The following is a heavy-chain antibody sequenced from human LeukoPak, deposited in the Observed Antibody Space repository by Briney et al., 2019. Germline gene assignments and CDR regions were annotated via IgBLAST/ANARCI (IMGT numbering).Heavy chain of an antibody. CDR2: IHTSGST. J-gene: IGHJ6*03. Sequence: SETLSLTCIVSGGSISSYYWSWIRQPPGKGLEWIGYIHTSGSTNYNPSLKSRLTISVDTSKNQFSLKLNSVTAADTAMYYCTRHGVARAGTYNYYYLDVWGKGTTVTVSS. CDR1: GGSISSYY. D-gene: IGHD6-13*01. CDR3: TRHGVARAGTYNYYYLDV. V-gene: IGHV4-4*09.